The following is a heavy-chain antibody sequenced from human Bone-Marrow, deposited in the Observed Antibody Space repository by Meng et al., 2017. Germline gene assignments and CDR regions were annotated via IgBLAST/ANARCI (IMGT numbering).Heavy chain of an antibody. CDR3: GKDRNYRASAAIIFDF. CDR1: GFTFENYA. CDR2: ITWDGGST. D-gene: IGHD1-26*01. V-gene: IGHV3-43D*03. Sequence: GGSLRLSCAASGFTFENYAMYWVRQAPGKGLEGVSLITWDGGSTYYADSVKGRFTISRDNRKNSLYLQMISLRTEDTALYYCGKDRNYRASAAIIFDFWGQGTKVTVSS. J-gene: IGHJ3*01.